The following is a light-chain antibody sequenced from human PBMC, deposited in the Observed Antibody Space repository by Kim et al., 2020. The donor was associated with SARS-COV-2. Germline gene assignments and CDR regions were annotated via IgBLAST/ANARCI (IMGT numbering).Light chain of an antibody. CDR2: GDN. CDR1: WSNIGARYD. CDR3: QSFDSSLNGRV. V-gene: IGLV1-40*01. Sequence: QSVLTQPPSVSVAPGQRVTISCTGSWSNIGARYDVQWYQQLPGTVPKLLIYGDNHRPSGVPDRFSASKSDTSASLAIAGLQTEDEAHYFCQSFDSSLNGRVFGGGAQLAVL. J-gene: IGLJ3*02.